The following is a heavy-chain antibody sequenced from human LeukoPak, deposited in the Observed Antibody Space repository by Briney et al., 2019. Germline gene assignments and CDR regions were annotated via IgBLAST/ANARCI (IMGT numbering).Heavy chain of an antibody. Sequence: KPGGSLRLSCAASGFTFSSSWMSWVRQAPGKGLEWVSSISSSSSYIYYADSVKGRFTISRDNAKKSLYLQMNSLRVEDTAVYYCARAGSGYRDSIDYWGQGTLVTVSS. CDR1: GFTFSSSW. V-gene: IGHV3-21*01. J-gene: IGHJ4*02. CDR3: ARAGSGYRDSIDY. D-gene: IGHD3-22*01. CDR2: ISSSSSYI.